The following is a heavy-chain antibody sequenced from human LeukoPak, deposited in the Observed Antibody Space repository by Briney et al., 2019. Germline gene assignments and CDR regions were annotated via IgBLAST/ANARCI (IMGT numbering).Heavy chain of an antibody. D-gene: IGHD3-10*01. CDR1: GYTSTNYG. J-gene: IGHJ5*02. V-gene: IGHV1-18*01. CDR2: ISAYNGNT. CDR3: ARGGHRRYYYTSGSAFDP. Sequence: ASVKVSCKASGYTSTNYGISWVRQALGQGLEWMGWISAYNGNTHYAQNLQGRVTMTTDTSTSTAYMELKSLRSDDTAVYYCARGGHRRYYYTSGSAFDPWGQGTLVTVSS.